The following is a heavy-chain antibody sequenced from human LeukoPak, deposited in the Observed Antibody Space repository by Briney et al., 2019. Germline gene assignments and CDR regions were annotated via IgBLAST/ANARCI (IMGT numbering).Heavy chain of an antibody. CDR1: GFTFSSYG. J-gene: IGHJ4*02. CDR3: ARARNGSLDY. D-gene: IGHD6-19*01. V-gene: IGHV3-30*02. Sequence: GGSLRLSCAASGFTFSSYGMHWVRQAPGKGLEWVAFIRYDGSNKYYADSVKGRLTISRDNAKNTLYLQMNSLRAEDTAVYYCARARNGSLDYWGQGTLVTVSS. CDR2: IRYDGSNK.